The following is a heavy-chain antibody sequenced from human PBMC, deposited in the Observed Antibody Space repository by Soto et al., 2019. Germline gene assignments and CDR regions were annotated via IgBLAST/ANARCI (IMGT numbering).Heavy chain of an antibody. CDR2: ISGSGGST. J-gene: IGHJ4*02. D-gene: IGHD1-7*01. CDR1: GFTFSSYA. CDR3: AKDLYNWNYSNY. Sequence: GGSLRLSCAASGFTFSSYAMSWVRQAPGKGLEWVPAISGSGGSTYYADSVKGRFTNSRDNSKNTLYLQMNSLRAEDTAVYYCAKDLYNWNYSNYWGQGTLVTVSS. V-gene: IGHV3-23*01.